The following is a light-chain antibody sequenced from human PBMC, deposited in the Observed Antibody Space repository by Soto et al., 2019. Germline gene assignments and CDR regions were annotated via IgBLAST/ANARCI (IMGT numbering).Light chain of an antibody. Sequence: DIQMTQSPSSLSASVGDRVTITCQASQDITNYLNWYQQKPGKAPQLLIYDASNLETGVPSRFSGSGSGTDFTFTISSLQPEDIATYYCQQYDYLPLTFGRGTKVDIK. CDR2: DAS. V-gene: IGKV1-33*01. CDR1: QDITNY. CDR3: QQYDYLPLT. J-gene: IGKJ4*01.